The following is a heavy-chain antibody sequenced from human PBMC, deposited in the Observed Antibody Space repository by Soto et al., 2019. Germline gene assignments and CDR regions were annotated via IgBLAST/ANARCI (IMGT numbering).Heavy chain of an antibody. CDR1: GFTFSSYG. CDR3: ARRGYSGYEQIDY. J-gene: IGHJ4*02. D-gene: IGHD5-12*01. Sequence: QVQLVESGGGVVQPGRSLRLSCAASGFTFSSYGMHWVRQAPGKGLEWVAVIWDDGSNKYYADSVKGRFTISRDNSKNTLYLQMNSLRAEDTAVYYCARRGYSGYEQIDYWGQGTLVTVSS. CDR2: IWDDGSNK. V-gene: IGHV3-33*01.